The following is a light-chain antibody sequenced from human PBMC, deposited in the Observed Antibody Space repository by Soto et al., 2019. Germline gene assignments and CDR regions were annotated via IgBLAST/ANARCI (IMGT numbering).Light chain of an antibody. V-gene: IGLV2-14*01. J-gene: IGLJ3*02. Sequence: QSVLTQPASVSGSPGQSITISCTGSGRDIGAYDYVSWYQQHPGKAPKLLIYGVKNRPSGVSYRFSASKSAFTASLTISGLQAEDEAHSYCAAWDDSLSGWVFGGGTQLTV. CDR3: AAWDDSLSGWV. CDR1: GRDIGAYDY. CDR2: GVK.